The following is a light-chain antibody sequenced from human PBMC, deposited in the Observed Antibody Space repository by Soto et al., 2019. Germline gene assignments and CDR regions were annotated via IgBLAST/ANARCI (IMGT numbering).Light chain of an antibody. J-gene: IGLJ3*02. Sequence: QSALTQPASVSGSPGQSISISCTGTNTDVGGHPYISWYQQHPATPTNLVIYEVGNRSSNVSPRFSGYKRANAASVTISGLSDEEDAYYCSPLDGRVSTLMFGGGTKLTVL. CDR2: EVG. CDR1: NTDVGGHPY. CDR3: PLDGRVSTLM. V-gene: IGLV2-14*03.